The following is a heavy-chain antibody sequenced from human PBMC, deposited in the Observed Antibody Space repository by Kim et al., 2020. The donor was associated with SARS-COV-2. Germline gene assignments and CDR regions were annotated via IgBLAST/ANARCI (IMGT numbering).Heavy chain of an antibody. V-gene: IGHV3-48*01. D-gene: IGHD1-1*01. Sequence: GGSLRLSCAASGFTFSSYSMNWVRQAPGKGLEWVSYISSSSSTIYYADSMKGRFTISRDNAKNSLYLQMNSLRVEDTAVYYCAARLDYWGPATLVTVPS. CDR2: ISSSSSTI. CDR3: AARLDY. CDR1: GFTFSSYS. J-gene: IGHJ4*02.